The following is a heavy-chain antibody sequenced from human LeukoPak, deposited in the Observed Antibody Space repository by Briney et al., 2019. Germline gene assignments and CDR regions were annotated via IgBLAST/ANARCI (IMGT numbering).Heavy chain of an antibody. D-gene: IGHD5-12*01. V-gene: IGHV3-23*01. CDR2: ISGSGGST. CDR3: ATSHSGYDSYYYYGMDV. J-gene: IGHJ6*02. CDR1: GFTFSSYA. Sequence: GGSLRLSCAASGFTFSSYAMSWVRQAPGKGLEWVSSISGSGGSTYYADSVKDRFTISRDNSKNTLYLQMNSLRAEDTAVYYCATSHSGYDSYYYYGMDVWGQGTTVTVSS.